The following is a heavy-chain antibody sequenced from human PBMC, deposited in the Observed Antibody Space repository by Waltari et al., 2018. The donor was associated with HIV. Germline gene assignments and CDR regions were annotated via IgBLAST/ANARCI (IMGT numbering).Heavy chain of an antibody. Sequence: QVQLQESGSGLVKPSETLSLSCAVSGYSISGGYYWGWFRQRPGKGLEWIGSGYHSGTTNYASSLKSRVTISLDTSKNQFSLRVNSVTAADSAVYYCARGGRGTLGGVFDIWGQGTMVTVSS. J-gene: IGHJ3*02. CDR2: GYHSGTT. V-gene: IGHV4-38-2*01. D-gene: IGHD1-26*01. CDR1: GYSISGGYY. CDR3: ARGGRGTLGGVFDI.